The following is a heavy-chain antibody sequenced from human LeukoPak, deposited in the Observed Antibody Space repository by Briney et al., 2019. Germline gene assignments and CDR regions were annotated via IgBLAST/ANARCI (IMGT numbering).Heavy chain of an antibody. CDR1: GGTFSSYA. CDR3: ARDYGGKVSFDY. J-gene: IGHJ4*02. D-gene: IGHD4-23*01. Sequence: SVKVSCKASGGTFSSYAISWVRQAPGQGLEWMGRIIPILGIANYAQKFQGRVTITADKSTSTAYMELSSLRSEDTAVYYCARDYGGKVSFDYWGQGTLVTVSS. V-gene: IGHV1-69*04. CDR2: IIPILGIA.